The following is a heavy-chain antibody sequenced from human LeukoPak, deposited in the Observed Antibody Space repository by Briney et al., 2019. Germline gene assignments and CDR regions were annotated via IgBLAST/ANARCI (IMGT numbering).Heavy chain of an antibody. D-gene: IGHD3-22*01. CDR1: GFTFSSYA. CDR3: AKGDYYDSSGYRDYFDY. J-gene: IGHJ4*02. V-gene: IGHV3-23*01. CDR2: ISASGGST. Sequence: PGGSLRLSCGASGFTFSSYAMSWVRQAPGKGLEWVSAISASGGSTYYADSVKGRFTISRDNSKNTLYLQMNSLRAEDTAVYYCAKGDYYDSSGYRDYFDYWGQGTLVTVSS.